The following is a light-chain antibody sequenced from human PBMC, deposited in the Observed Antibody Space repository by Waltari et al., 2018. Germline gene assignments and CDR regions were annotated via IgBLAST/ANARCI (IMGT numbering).Light chain of an antibody. J-gene: IGLJ3*02. CDR2: EVI. CDR1: SSDVGFYNL. V-gene: IGLV2-23*02. Sequence: QSALTQPAYVSGSPGQSITIPCTGTSSDVGFYNLVSWYQQHPDKAPKLLVYEVIERPSGVSNRFSGSKSGNTASLTISGLQAEDEADYYCCSYVGRNIWVFGGGTKVTVL. CDR3: CSYVGRNIWV.